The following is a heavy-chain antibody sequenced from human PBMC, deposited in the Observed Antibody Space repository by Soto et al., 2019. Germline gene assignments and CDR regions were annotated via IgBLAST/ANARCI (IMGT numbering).Heavy chain of an antibody. J-gene: IGHJ4*02. V-gene: IGHV1-18*01. CDR3: ARGDHIVVVTANFDY. D-gene: IGHD2-21*02. Sequence: KGACNAFGYRFPSYRISWLRQATGQGLEWMGWISAYNGNTNYAQKLQGRVTMTTDTSTSTAYMELRSLRSDDAAVYYCARGDHIVVVTANFDYWGQGTLVTVSS. CDR2: ISAYNGNT. CDR1: GYRFPSYR.